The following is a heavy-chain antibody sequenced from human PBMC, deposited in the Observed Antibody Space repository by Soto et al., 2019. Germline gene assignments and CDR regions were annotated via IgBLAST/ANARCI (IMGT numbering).Heavy chain of an antibody. D-gene: IGHD2-15*01. CDR2: ISSSSSYI. CDR1: GFTFSSYS. Sequence: PGGSLRLSCAASGFTFSSYSMNWVRQAPGKGLEWVSSISSSSSYIYYADSVKGRFTISRDNAKNSLYLQMNSLRAEDTAVYYCARVIVRRRGYCSGGSCYAGFDYWGQGTLVTVSS. J-gene: IGHJ4*02. V-gene: IGHV3-21*01. CDR3: ARVIVRRRGYCSGGSCYAGFDY.